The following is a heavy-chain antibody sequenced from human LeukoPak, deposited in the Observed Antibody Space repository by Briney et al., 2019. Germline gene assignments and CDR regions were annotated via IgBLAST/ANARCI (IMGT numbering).Heavy chain of an antibody. CDR1: GGSISSYY. V-gene: IGHV4-59*01. CDR3: ARVSHSWINFADY. CDR2: IYYSGST. D-gene: IGHD5-12*01. J-gene: IGHJ4*02. Sequence: ETLSLTCTVSGGSISSYYWSWIRQPPGKGLEWIGYIYYSGSTNYNPSLKSRVTISVDTSKNQFSLKLSSVTAADTAVCYCARVSHSWINFADYWGQGTLVTVTS.